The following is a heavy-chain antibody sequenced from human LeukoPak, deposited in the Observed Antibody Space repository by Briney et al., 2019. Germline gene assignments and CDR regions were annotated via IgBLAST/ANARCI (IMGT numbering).Heavy chain of an antibody. Sequence: GGSLRLSCAASAFIVSSNYMSWVRQAPGKGLEWVSVMNSGGGAYYGDSVKGRFTIFRDTAKNTLYLQMNSLRADDTAVYFCAATVTKIRVHDYWGRGTLVTVSS. V-gene: IGHV3-66*01. J-gene: IGHJ4*02. CDR2: MNSGGGA. D-gene: IGHD4-17*01. CDR3: AATVTKIRVHDY. CDR1: AFIVSSNY.